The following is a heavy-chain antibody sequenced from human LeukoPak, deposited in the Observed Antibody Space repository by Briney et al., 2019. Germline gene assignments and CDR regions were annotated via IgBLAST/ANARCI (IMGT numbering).Heavy chain of an antibody. J-gene: IGHJ4*02. D-gene: IGHD6-19*01. Sequence: SETLSLTCAVSGASISSPFWWSWVRQTPGKGLEWIGEIYQSGSPNYNPSLKSRVTISIDTSKKQVSLKVNSLTAADTAVYYCASPSGWYRGYWGQGTPVTVSS. CDR2: IYQSGSP. CDR1: GASISSPFW. V-gene: IGHV4-4*02. CDR3: ASPSGWYRGY.